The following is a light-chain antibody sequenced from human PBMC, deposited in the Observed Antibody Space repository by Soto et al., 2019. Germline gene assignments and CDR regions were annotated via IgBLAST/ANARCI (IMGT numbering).Light chain of an antibody. Sequence: IVLTQSPATLSLSPGERATLSCRASQSVSSYLAWYQQKPGQAPRLLIYGGSSRATGIPARFSGSGSETDFTLTITRLEPEDFAVYYCQQYGSSLITFGQGTRLET. CDR2: GGS. CDR1: QSVSSY. CDR3: QQYGSSLIT. J-gene: IGKJ5*01. V-gene: IGKV3-20*01.